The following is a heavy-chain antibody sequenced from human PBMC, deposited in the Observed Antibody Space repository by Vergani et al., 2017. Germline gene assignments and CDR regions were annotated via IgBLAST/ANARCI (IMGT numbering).Heavy chain of an antibody. CDR3: ARDRQLRIAAAGSPYYYYGMDV. V-gene: IGHV1-3*01. CDR1: GYTFTSYA. D-gene: IGHD6-13*01. J-gene: IGHJ6*02. Sequence: QVQLVQSGAEVKKPGASVKVSCKASGYTFTSYAMHWVRQAPGQRLEWMGWINAGNGNTKYSQKFQGRVTITRDTSASTAYMELSSLRSEDTAVYYCARDRQLRIAAAGSPYYYYGMDVWGQGTTVTVSS. CDR2: INAGNGNT.